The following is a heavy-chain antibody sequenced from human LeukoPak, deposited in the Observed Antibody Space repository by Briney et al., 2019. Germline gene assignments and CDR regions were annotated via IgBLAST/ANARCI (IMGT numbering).Heavy chain of an antibody. Sequence: GESLKISCKGSGYSFTSYGISWVRQAPGQGLEWMGWISAYNGNTNYAQKLQGRVTMTTDTSTSTAYMELRSLRSDDTAVYYCARDLGYCSGGSCYWGWFDPWGQGTLVTVSS. CDR3: ARDLGYCSGGSCYWGWFDP. D-gene: IGHD2-15*01. V-gene: IGHV1-18*01. CDR2: ISAYNGNT. CDR1: GYSFTSYG. J-gene: IGHJ5*02.